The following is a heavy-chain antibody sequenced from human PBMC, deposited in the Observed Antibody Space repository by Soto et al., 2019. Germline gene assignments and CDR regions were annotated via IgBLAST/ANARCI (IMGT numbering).Heavy chain of an antibody. J-gene: IGHJ5*02. V-gene: IGHV3-30-3*01. D-gene: IGHD4-4*01. CDR1: GSSFPNYP. Sequence: PGGSLRLSCAASGSSFPNYPMHWVRQTPDKGLEWLAVISHDGVTKNSADSVKGRFSISRDNSRNRLYLDMNSLRTEDTAMYYCVPGGYSSNWERLDHWGQGTLVTVSS. CDR2: ISHDGVTK. CDR3: VPGGYSSNWERLDH.